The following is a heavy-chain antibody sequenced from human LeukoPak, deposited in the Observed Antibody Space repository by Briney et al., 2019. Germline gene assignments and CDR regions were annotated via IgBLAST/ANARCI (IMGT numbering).Heavy chain of an antibody. J-gene: IGHJ4*02. CDR1: GFTFSSYG. D-gene: IGHD6-19*01. CDR3: AKAGIRSGISYRSGWYHFDY. V-gene: IGHV3-30*02. CDR2: IRYDGSNK. Sequence: GGSLRLSCAASGFTFSSYGMHWVRQAPGKGLEWVAFIRYDGSNKYYADSVKGRFTISRDNSKNTLYLQMNSLRAEDTAVYYCAKAGIRSGISYRSGWYHFDYWGQGTLVTVSS.